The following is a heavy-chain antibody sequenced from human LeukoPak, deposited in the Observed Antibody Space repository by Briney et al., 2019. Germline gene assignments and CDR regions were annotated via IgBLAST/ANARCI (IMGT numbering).Heavy chain of an antibody. J-gene: IGHJ6*02. D-gene: IGHD6-13*01. CDR1: GFTLRNYA. V-gene: IGHV3-23*01. CDR2: ISGSGAST. CDR3: AKYSAAGNSNYYYGMDV. Sequence: GGSLRLSCAASGFTLRNYAMSWVRQAPGEGLEWVSAISGSGASTYYADSVKGRFTISSDNPKNTLYLEMNSLRAEDTAVYYCAKYSAAGNSNYYYGMDVWGQGTTVTVSS.